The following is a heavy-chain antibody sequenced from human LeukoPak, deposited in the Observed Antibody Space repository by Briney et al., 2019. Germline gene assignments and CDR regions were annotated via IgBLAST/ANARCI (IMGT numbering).Heavy chain of an antibody. Sequence: PGGSLRLSCAASGFTFSSYGMHWVRQAPGKGLEWVAVISYDGSNKYYADSVKGRFTISRDNSKNTLYLQMNSLRAEDTAVYYCAKGKYSSGGVPDYWGQGTLVTVSS. J-gene: IGHJ4*02. CDR3: AKGKYSSGGVPDY. CDR1: GFTFSSYG. V-gene: IGHV3-30*18. CDR2: ISYDGSNK. D-gene: IGHD6-19*01.